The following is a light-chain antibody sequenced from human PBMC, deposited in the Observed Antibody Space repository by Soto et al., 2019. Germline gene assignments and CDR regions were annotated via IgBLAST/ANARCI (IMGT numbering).Light chain of an antibody. V-gene: IGLV2-14*01. Sequence: QSALTQPASVSGSPGQSITISCTGTSSDVGGYNYVSWHQQHPGKVPKLMIYDVSYRPSGVSNRFSGSKSGNTASLTISGLHAEDEADYYCSSYTTSSTYVFGTGTKVPS. J-gene: IGLJ1*01. CDR3: SSYTTSSTYV. CDR1: SSDVGGYNY. CDR2: DVS.